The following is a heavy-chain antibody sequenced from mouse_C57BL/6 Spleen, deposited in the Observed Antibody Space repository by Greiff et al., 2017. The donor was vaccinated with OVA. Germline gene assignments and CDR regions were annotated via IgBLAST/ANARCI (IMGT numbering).Heavy chain of an antibody. Sequence: VQLQQSGPELVKPGASVKISCKASGYTFTDYYMNWVKQSHGKSLEWIGDINPNNGGTSYNQKFKGKATLTVDKSSSTAYMELRSLTSEDSAVYYCARWDDGYGDYWGQGTTLTVSS. CDR1: GYTFTDYY. CDR3: ARWDDGYGDY. V-gene: IGHV1-26*01. CDR2: INPNNGGT. J-gene: IGHJ2*01. D-gene: IGHD2-3*01.